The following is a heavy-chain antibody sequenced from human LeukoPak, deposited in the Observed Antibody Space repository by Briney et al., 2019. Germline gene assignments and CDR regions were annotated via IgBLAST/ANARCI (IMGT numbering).Heavy chain of an antibody. CDR3: ARGLVDGYSYMVDY. Sequence: ASVKVSCKASGYTFSSYGLSWVRQAPGQGLEWMGLINPSGGSTSHTQKFQGRVTMTRDTSTSTVYMELSGLRSEDTAVYYCARGLVDGYSYMVDYWGQGTLVTVSS. CDR2: INPSGGST. D-gene: IGHD5-18*01. V-gene: IGHV1-46*01. CDR1: GYTFSSYG. J-gene: IGHJ4*02.